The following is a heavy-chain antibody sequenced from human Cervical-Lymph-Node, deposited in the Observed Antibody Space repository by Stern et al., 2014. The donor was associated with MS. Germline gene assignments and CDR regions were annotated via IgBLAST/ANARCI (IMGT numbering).Heavy chain of an antibody. V-gene: IGHV1-24*01. J-gene: IGHJ6*02. CDR3: ATHRGRVTYYYGMDV. CDR1: GYTLSEIS. CDR2: FDHEHGET. Sequence: QMQLVQSGAEVKKPGASVKVSCKVSGYTLSEISMHWVRQAPGKGLEWMGGFDHEHGETRYAQKFQGRVTMAEDRSTDTAYMELSSLRSEDTAVYYCATHRGRVTYYYGMDVWGQGTTVTVSS. D-gene: IGHD2-21*02.